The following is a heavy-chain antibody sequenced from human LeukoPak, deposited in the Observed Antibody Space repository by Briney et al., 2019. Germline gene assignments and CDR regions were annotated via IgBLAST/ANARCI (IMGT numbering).Heavy chain of an antibody. CDR3: ARGPNWNDVGYFDY. Sequence: ASVKASCKASGYTFTGYYMHWVRQAPGQGLEWMGWINPNSGGTNYAQKFQGRVTMTRDTSISTAYMELSRLRSDDTAVYYCARGPNWNDVGYFDYWGQGTLVTVSS. J-gene: IGHJ4*02. CDR1: GYTFTGYY. D-gene: IGHD1-1*01. V-gene: IGHV1-2*02. CDR2: INPNSGGT.